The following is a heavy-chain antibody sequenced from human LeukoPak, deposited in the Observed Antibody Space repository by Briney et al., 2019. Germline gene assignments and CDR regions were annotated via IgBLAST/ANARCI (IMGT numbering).Heavy chain of an antibody. J-gene: IGHJ6*02. Sequence: PGGSLRLSCAASGFTFSSYGMNWVRQTPGKGLEWVSHISGSSSGIYYADFVKGRFTISRDNAKKSLYLQMNSLRDEDTAVYYCARARMDVWGQGTTVTVSS. CDR2: ISGSSSGI. CDR1: GFTFSSYG. V-gene: IGHV3-48*02. CDR3: ARARMDV.